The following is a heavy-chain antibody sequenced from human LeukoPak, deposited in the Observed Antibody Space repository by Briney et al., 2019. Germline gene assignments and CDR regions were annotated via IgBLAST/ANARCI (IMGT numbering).Heavy chain of an antibody. CDR2: IGVGGGDT. Sequence: GGSLRLSCAASGFAFSSHAMSWVRQAPGKGLEWVSGIGVGGGDTYYADSVKGRFTISRDNSKNTLYLQMNSLRAEDTAVYYCAKELYYYYSSGSFDYWGQGTLVAVSS. CDR3: AKELYYYYSSGSFDY. CDR1: GFAFSSHA. V-gene: IGHV3-23*01. D-gene: IGHD3-22*01. J-gene: IGHJ4*02.